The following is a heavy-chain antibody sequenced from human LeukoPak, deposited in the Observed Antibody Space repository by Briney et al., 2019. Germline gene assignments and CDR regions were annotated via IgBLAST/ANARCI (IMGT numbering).Heavy chain of an antibody. D-gene: IGHD3-22*01. V-gene: IGHV3-23*01. J-gene: IGHJ4*02. CDR2: ISGSGGST. CDR1: GFTFSSYA. Sequence: GGSLRLSCASSGFTFSSYAMSWVRQAPGKGLEWVSAISGSGGSTYYADSVKGRFTISRDNSKNTLYLQMNSLRAGDTAVYYCAKDYYYDSSGYFGPGESFDYWGQGTLVTVSS. CDR3: AKDYYYDSSGYFGPGESFDY.